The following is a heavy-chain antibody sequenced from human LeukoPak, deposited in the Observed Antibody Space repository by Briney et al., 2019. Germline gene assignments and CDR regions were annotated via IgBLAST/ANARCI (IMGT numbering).Heavy chain of an antibody. CDR3: ARAKPKNMVRGLIMRRESRYYFDY. V-gene: IGHV3-21*01. D-gene: IGHD3-10*01. CDR1: GFTFSSYN. J-gene: IGHJ4*02. Sequence: PGGSLRLSCAASGFTFSSYNMNWVRQAPGKGLEWVSSISTSSSYIYYADSVRGRFTISRDSAKNSLYLQMDSLRAEDTAVYYCARAKPKNMVRGLIMRRESRYYFDYWGQGTLVTVSS. CDR2: ISTSSSYI.